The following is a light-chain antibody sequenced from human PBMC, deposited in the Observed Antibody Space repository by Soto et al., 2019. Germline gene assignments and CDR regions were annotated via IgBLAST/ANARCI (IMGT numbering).Light chain of an antibody. CDR1: TGAVTSGYY. V-gene: IGLV7-43*01. Sequence: QTVVTQEPSLTVSPGRTVPLTCASSTGAVTSGYYPNWFQQKPGQPPRPLIYSTSNKHSWTSARFSGSLFGGKAALTLSGAQPEDDADYYCLIYDGGHVVFGGGTKLTVL. J-gene: IGLJ2*01. CDR3: LIYDGGHVV. CDR2: STS.